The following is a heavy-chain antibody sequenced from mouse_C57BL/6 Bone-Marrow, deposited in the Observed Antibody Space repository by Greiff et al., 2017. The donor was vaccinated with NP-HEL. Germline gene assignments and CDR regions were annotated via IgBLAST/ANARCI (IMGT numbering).Heavy chain of an antibody. CDR1: GFNIKDDY. CDR3: TTTYYGSSSHWYFDV. V-gene: IGHV14-4*01. CDR2: IDPENGDT. J-gene: IGHJ1*03. Sequence: VQLKQSGAELVRPGASVKLSCTASGFNIKDDYMHWVKQRPEQGLEWIGWIDPENGDTEYASKFQGKATITADTSSNTAYLQLSSLTSEDTAVYYCTTTYYGSSSHWYFDVWGTGTTVTVSS. D-gene: IGHD1-1*01.